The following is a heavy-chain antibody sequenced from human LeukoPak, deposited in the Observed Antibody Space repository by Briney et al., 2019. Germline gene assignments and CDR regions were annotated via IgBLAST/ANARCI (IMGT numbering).Heavy chain of an antibody. J-gene: IGHJ3*02. CDR2: ISSSSSYI. D-gene: IGHD6-19*01. Sequence: PGGSLRLSCAASGFTFSSYSMNWVRQAPGKGLEWVSSISSSSSYIYYADSVKGRFTISRDNAKNSLYLQMNSLRAEDTAVYYCARAMMIAVAGSDAFDIWGQGTMVTVSS. V-gene: IGHV3-21*01. CDR3: ARAMMIAVAGSDAFDI. CDR1: GFTFSSYS.